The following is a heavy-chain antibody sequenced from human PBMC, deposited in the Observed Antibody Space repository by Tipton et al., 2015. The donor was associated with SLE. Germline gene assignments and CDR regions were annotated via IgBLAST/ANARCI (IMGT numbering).Heavy chain of an antibody. D-gene: IGHD3-3*01. CDR1: GGSISNLY. J-gene: IGHJ3*01. CDR2: VYYGGST. Sequence: TLSLTCNVSGGSISNLYWSWIRQPPGKPLEWIGYVYYGGSTKYNPSLKSRVTISVDTSKNQFSLKLTSVTAADTAVYYCARALSFNYGFWSGYSTDPFDLWGQGTMVPVS. V-gene: IGHV4-59*11. CDR3: ARALSFNYGFWSGYSTDPFDL.